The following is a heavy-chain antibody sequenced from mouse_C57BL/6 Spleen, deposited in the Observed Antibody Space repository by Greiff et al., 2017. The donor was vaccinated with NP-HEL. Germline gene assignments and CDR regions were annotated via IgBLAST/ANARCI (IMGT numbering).Heavy chain of an antibody. CDR3: ARRGDGYSAWFAY. CDR2: IYPGSGST. CDR1: GYTFTSYW. V-gene: IGHV1-55*01. J-gene: IGHJ3*01. Sequence: QVQLQQPGAELVKPGASVKMSCKASGYTFTSYWITWVKQRPGQGLEWIGDIYPGSGSTNYNEKFKSKATLTVDTSSSTAYMQLSSLTSEDAAVYYCARRGDGYSAWFAYWGQGTLVTVSA. D-gene: IGHD2-3*01.